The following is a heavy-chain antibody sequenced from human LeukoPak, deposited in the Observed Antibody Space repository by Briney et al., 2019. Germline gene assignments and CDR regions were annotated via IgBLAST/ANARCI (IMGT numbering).Heavy chain of an antibody. D-gene: IGHD2-2*01. Sequence: SQTLSLTCDVSGGSISSGLYSWSWIRQPLGKGLEWIGYIYHTGSTYYNPSLKSRVTISVDTSKNQFSLRLSSVTAADTAVYYCARLQYCSGTSCYWSDPWGQGTLVTISS. CDR2: IYHTGST. CDR3: ARLQYCSGTSCYWSDP. CDR1: GGSISSGLYS. V-gene: IGHV4-30-2*01. J-gene: IGHJ5*02.